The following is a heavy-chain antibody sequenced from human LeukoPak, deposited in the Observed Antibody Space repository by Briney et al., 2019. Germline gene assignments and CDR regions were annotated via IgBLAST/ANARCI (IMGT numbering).Heavy chain of an antibody. D-gene: IGHD2-21*02. CDR1: GFTFSDYY. CDR3: ARDRLEAVTDDDYFDY. V-gene: IGHV3-11*04. J-gene: IGHJ4*02. Sequence: PGGSLRLSCAASGFTFSDYYMSWIRQAPGQGLEWVSYISSSGSTIYYADSVKGRFTISRDNSKNTVYLQMNSLRAEDTGVYYCARDRLEAVTDDDYFDYWGQGTLVTVSS. CDR2: ISSSGSTI.